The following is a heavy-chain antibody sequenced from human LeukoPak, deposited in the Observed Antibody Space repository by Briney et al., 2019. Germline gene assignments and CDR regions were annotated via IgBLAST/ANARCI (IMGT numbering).Heavy chain of an antibody. D-gene: IGHD5-12*01. CDR3: ARTYSGYESPINYFDY. CDR1: GYTFTSYG. Sequence: ASVKVSCKASGYTFTSYGISWVQQAPGQGLEWMGWISAYNGNTNYAQKLQGRVTMTTDTSTSTAYMELRSLRSDDTAVYYCARTYSGYESPINYFDYWGQGTLVTVSS. V-gene: IGHV1-18*01. CDR2: ISAYNGNT. J-gene: IGHJ4*02.